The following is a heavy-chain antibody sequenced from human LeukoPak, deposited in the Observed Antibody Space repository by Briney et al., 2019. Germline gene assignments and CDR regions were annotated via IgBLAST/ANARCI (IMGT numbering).Heavy chain of an antibody. D-gene: IGHD3-10*01. Sequence: ASVKVSCKASGYTXTTYSIYWVRQAPGQGLEWMGIINPSDGGTTYAQKFQDRVTLTRDTSTSTLYMELSSLTSEDTAVYYCARRGVTPFDYWGQGTLVTVSS. J-gene: IGHJ4*02. CDR3: ARRGVTPFDY. CDR1: GYTXTTYS. CDR2: INPSDGGT. V-gene: IGHV1-46*01.